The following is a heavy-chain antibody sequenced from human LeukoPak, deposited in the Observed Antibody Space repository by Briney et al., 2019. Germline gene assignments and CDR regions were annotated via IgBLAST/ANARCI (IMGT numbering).Heavy chain of an antibody. Sequence: GRSLRLSSAASRFTSCIYAINSGCQAPGEGQERGSYITSSVSTIYYADYVKGLFTISRDNAKNSLYLQMNRLRAEDTAVYYCAREGGYSTNWFDPWGQGTLVTVSS. CDR3: AREGGYSTNWFDP. V-gene: IGHV3-48*03. D-gene: IGHD4-11*01. J-gene: IGHJ5*02. CDR1: RFTSCIYA. CDR2: ITSSVSTI.